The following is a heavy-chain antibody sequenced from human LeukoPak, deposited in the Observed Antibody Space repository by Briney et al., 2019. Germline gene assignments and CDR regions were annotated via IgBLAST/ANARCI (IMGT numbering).Heavy chain of an antibody. D-gene: IGHD3-22*01. CDR3: ARSLYYYDSSGFSYYYYYYMDV. V-gene: IGHV1-8*01. CDR1: GYTFTSYD. J-gene: IGHJ6*03. CDR2: MNPNSGNT. Sequence: ASVKVSCKASGYTFTSYDINWVRQATGQGLGWMGWMNPNSGNTGYAQKFQGRVTMTRNTSISTAYMELSSLRSEDTAVYYCARSLYYYDSSGFSYYYYYYMDVWGKGTTVTVSS.